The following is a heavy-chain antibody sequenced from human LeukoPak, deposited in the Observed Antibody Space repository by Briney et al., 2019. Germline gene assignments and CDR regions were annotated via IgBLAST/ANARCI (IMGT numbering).Heavy chain of an antibody. CDR2: IYYSGST. CDR3: AGAHYSGSYLYYFDY. D-gene: IGHD1-26*01. CDR1: GGSISSYY. Sequence: KPSETLSLTCTVSGGSISSYYWSWIRQPPGKGLEWIGYIYYSGSTNYNPSLKSRVTISVDTSKNQFSLKLSSVTAADTAVYYCAGAHYSGSYLYYFDYWGQGTLGTGSS. V-gene: IGHV4-59*08. J-gene: IGHJ4*02.